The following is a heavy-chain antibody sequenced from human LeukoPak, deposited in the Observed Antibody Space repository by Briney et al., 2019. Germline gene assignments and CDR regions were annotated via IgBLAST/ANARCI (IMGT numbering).Heavy chain of an antibody. CDR1: GFTFSSYE. J-gene: IGHJ4*02. Sequence: PGGSLRLSCAASGFTFSSYEMNWVRQAPGKGLEWVSYISTSASTIYYADSVEGRFTSSRDNAKNSLYLQMNSLRAEDTAVYYCARRGTSRSSYYFDYWGEGTLVTVSS. CDR3: ARRGTSRSSYYFDY. V-gene: IGHV3-48*03. CDR2: ISTSASTI.